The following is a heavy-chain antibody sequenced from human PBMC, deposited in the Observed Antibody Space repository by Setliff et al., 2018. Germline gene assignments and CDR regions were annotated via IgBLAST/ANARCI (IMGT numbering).Heavy chain of an antibody. V-gene: IGHV5-51*01. Sequence: GESPKISRKGFGYSFATYWIAWVRQMPGKGLEWMGIIFPGDSETKYSPSFQGQVTISADKSTTTAHLQWSSLKASDTATYYCATNGYSGYDHAFDIWGQGTLVTVSS. J-gene: IGHJ3*02. CDR3: ATNGYSGYDHAFDI. CDR2: IFPGDSET. CDR1: GYSFATYW. D-gene: IGHD5-12*01.